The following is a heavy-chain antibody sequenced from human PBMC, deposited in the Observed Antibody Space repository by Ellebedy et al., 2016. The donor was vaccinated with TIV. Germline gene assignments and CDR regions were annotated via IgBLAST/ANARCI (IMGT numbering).Heavy chain of an antibody. D-gene: IGHD6-13*01. CDR1: GYTFTANY. J-gene: IGHJ6*02. Sequence: ASVKVSCKASGYTFTANYVHWVRQAPGQGLEWMGWINPDSGSTNFAQRFQGRVTMTRDTSTNTAYMQLIRLESDDTAVYYCARVRRGSSGMDVWGQGTAVTVSS. CDR2: INPDSGST. CDR3: ARVRRGSSGMDV. V-gene: IGHV1-2*02.